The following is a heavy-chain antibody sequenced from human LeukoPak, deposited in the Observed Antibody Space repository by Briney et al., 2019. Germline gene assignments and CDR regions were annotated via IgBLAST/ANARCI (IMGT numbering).Heavy chain of an antibody. V-gene: IGHV5-51*01. CDR1: GYSFTSYW. CDR2: IYPADSDT. D-gene: IGHD2/OR15-2a*01. Sequence: GESLKISCKGSGYSFTSYWIGWVCQMPGKGLEWMGIIYPADSDTRYNPSFQGHVTISADRSASPAYLQWHSLKASDTAIYYCARGINDEYFQSWGQGTLVTVSS. J-gene: IGHJ1*01. CDR3: ARGINDEYFQS.